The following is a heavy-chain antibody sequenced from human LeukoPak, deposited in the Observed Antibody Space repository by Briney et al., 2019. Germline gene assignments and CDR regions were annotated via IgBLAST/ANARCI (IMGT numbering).Heavy chain of an antibody. Sequence: GGSLRLSCAASGFTFSSYAMSWVRQAPGKGLEWVSAISGSGGSTYYADSVKGRFTISRDNSKNTLYLQMNSLRAEDTAVYYCAKPCGRPVPPRGGDCYSDYYFDYWGQGTLVTVSS. CDR3: AKPCGRPVPPRGGDCYSDYYFDY. D-gene: IGHD2-21*02. V-gene: IGHV3-23*01. J-gene: IGHJ4*02. CDR1: GFTFSSYA. CDR2: ISGSGGST.